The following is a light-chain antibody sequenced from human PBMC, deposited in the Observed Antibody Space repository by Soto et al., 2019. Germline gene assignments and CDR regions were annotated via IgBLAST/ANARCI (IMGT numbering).Light chain of an antibody. J-gene: IGKJ2*01. CDR2: DAS. CDR1: QSVSSY. CDR3: QQRSNWPMYA. Sequence: EIVLTQSPATLSLSPGERATLSCRASQSVSSYLAWSQQKPGQAPRLLIYDASNRATGIPARFSGSGSGTDFTLTISSLEPDDFAVYYCQQRSNWPMYAFGQGTKLEIK. V-gene: IGKV3-11*01.